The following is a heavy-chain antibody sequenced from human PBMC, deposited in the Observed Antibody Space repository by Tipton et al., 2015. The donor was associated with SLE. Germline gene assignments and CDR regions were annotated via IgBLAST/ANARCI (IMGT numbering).Heavy chain of an antibody. Sequence: TLSLTCAVYGGSFSGYYWSWIRQPPGKGLEWIGEINHSGSTNYNPSLKSRVTISVDTSKNQFSLKLSSVTAADTAVYYCARESGGSSDYWGQGTLVTVSS. CDR3: ARESGGSSDY. D-gene: IGHD6-25*01. J-gene: IGHJ4*02. CDR2: INHSGST. CDR1: GGSFSGYY. V-gene: IGHV4-34*01.